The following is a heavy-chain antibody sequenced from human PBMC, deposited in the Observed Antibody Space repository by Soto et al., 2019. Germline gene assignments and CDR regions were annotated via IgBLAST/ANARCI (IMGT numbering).Heavy chain of an antibody. V-gene: IGHV4-31*03. CDR1: GASISSGGHY. CDR2: IYYAGIT. CDR3: ARDDGSYGSGGSRNYGMDV. Sequence: QVQLQESGPGLVKPSQTLSLTCTVSGASISSGGHYWSWIRQHPGRGLDGIGYIYYAGITSNNPPRKRRFGILFAPAKTHFSLKLYSVTAADTAVYYCARDDGSYGSGGSRNYGMDVWGQGTTVTVSS. D-gene: IGHD3-10*01. J-gene: IGHJ6*02.